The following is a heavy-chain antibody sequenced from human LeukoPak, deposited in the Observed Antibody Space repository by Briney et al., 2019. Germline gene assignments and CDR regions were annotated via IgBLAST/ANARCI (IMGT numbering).Heavy chain of an antibody. J-gene: IGHJ4*02. CDR1: GFTFSSYG. CDR2: IWYDGSNK. CDR3: ARDRNLELRAYFDY. Sequence: GGSLRLSCAASGFTFSSYGMHWVRQAPGKGLEWVAVIWYDGSNKYYADSVKGRFTISRDNSKNTLYLQMNSLRAEDTAVYYCARDRNLELRAYFDYWGQGTLVTVSS. D-gene: IGHD1-7*01. V-gene: IGHV3-33*01.